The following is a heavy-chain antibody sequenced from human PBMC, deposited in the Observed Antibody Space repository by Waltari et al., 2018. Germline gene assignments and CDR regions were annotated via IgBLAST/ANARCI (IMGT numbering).Heavy chain of an antibody. CDR2: IRSKAYGGTT. J-gene: IGHJ4*02. CDR1: GFTLGDYA. V-gene: IGHV3-49*04. Sequence: EVQLVESGGGLVQPGRSLRLSCTASGFTLGDYAMSWVRQAPGKGLEWVGFIRSKAYGGTTEYAASVKGRFTISRDDSKSIAYLQMNSLKTEDTAVYYCTRWAPLSGSYENWGQGTLVTVSS. CDR3: TRWAPLSGSYEN. D-gene: IGHD1-26*01.